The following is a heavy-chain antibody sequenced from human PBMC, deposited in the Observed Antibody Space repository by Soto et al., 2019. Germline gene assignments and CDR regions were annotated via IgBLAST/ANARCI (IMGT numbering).Heavy chain of an antibody. CDR2: FYYSEST. D-gene: IGHD3-3*01. CDR1: GGSISSSSFY. V-gene: IGHV4-39*07. Sequence: PSETLSLTCAVSGGSISSSSFYWGWIRQPPGKGLEWIGSFYYSESTYYNPSLKSRVIISVDTSKNQFSLKLSSVTAADTAVYYCARAGRLGFGLCYFDYWDQGTLVTVSS. CDR3: ARAGRLGFGLCYFDY. J-gene: IGHJ4*02.